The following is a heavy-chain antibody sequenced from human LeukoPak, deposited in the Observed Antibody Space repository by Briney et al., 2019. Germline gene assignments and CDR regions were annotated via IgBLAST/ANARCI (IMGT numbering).Heavy chain of an antibody. J-gene: IGHJ5*02. CDR1: GFSFSLYG. CDR3: ARVITIFGVASSNGPVVEDWFDP. CDR2: IWYDSSRK. V-gene: IGHV3-33*01. Sequence: GGSLRLSCAASGFSFSLYGIHWVRQAPGKGLEWVTLIWYDSSRKYYVDSVKGRFTISRDNAKNSLYLQMNSLRAEDTAVYYCARVITIFGVASSNGPVVEDWFDPWGQGTLVTVSS. D-gene: IGHD3-3*01.